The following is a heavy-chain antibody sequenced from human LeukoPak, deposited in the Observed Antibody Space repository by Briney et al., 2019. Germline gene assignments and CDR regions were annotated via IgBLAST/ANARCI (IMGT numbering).Heavy chain of an antibody. J-gene: IGHJ4*02. V-gene: IGHV4-34*01. CDR3: ARGYYDFWSGYYWFDY. CDR1: GGSFSGYY. D-gene: IGHD3-3*01. CDR2: IYHSGST. Sequence: PSETLSLTCAVYGGSFSGYYWSWIRQPPGKGLEWIGEIYHSGSTNYNPSLKSRVTISVDKSKNQFSLKLSSVTAADTAVYYCARGYYDFWSGYYWFDYWGQGTLVTVSS.